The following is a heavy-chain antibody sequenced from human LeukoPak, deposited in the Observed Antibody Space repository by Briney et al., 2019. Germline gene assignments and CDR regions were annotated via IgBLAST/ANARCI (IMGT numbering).Heavy chain of an antibody. V-gene: IGHV4-34*01. Sequence: PSETLSLTCAVYGGSFSGYYWSWIRQPPGKGLEWIGKINHSGSTNYNPSLKSRVTISVDTSKNQFSLKLSSVTAADTAAYYCARQLVDYYDSSGYYLAEDYWGQGTLVTVSS. CDR2: INHSGST. D-gene: IGHD3-22*01. CDR3: ARQLVDYYDSSGYYLAEDY. CDR1: GGSFSGYY. J-gene: IGHJ4*02.